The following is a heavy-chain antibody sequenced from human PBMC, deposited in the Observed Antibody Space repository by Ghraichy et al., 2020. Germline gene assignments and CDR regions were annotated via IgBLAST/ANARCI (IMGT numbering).Heavy chain of an antibody. CDR1: GGSISSYY. Sequence: SETLSLTCTVSGGSISSYYWSWIRQPPGKGLEWIGYIYYSGSTNYNPSLKSRVTISVDTSKNQFSLKLSSVTAADTAVYYCARSVVGPMAYYFDYWGQGTLVTVSS. D-gene: IGHD1-26*01. V-gene: IGHV4-59*01. CDR2: IYYSGST. CDR3: ARSVVGPMAYYFDY. J-gene: IGHJ4*02.